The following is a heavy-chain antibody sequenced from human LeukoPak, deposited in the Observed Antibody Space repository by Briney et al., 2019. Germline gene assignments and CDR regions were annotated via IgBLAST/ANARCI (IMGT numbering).Heavy chain of an antibody. CDR3: ARDGPVVMIDYAFDI. V-gene: IGHV3-33*01. CDR2: IWYDGSNK. J-gene: IGHJ3*02. CDR1: GFTFSSYG. Sequence: GGSLRLSCAASGFTFSSYGMHWVRQAPGKGLEWVAVIWYDGSNKYYADSVKGRFTISRDNSKNTLYLQMNSLRAEDTAVYYCARDGPVVMIDYAFDIWGQGTMVTVSS. D-gene: IGHD2-21*01.